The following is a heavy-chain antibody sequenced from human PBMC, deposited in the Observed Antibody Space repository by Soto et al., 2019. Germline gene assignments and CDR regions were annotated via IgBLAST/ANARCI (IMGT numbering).Heavy chain of an antibody. CDR1: GFIFHDYA. Sequence: PWGSLLLACASSGFIFHDYAMSWVRQAPGKGLDWVALITSTGDRIYYADFVKGRFTISRDNSNKTLYLQISSLGAGDSATYDCDKVTGHYTWGFDFWGRGTLVTVSS. J-gene: IGHJ4*02. D-gene: IGHD3-9*01. V-gene: IGHV3-23*01. CDR3: DKVTGHYTWGFDF. CDR2: ITSTGDRI.